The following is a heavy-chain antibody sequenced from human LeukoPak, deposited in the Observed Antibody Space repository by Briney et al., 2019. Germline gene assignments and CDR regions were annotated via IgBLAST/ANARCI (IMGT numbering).Heavy chain of an antibody. Sequence: GGSLRLSCAGSGFSFSSYGMHWVRQAPGKGLVWVSRINSDGSSTSYADSVKGRFTISRDNAKNTLYLQMNSLRAEDTAVYYCARDSGYYGSGSFDYWGQGTLVTVSS. J-gene: IGHJ4*02. CDR1: GFSFSSYG. V-gene: IGHV3-74*01. D-gene: IGHD3-10*01. CDR2: INSDGSST. CDR3: ARDSGYYGSGSFDY.